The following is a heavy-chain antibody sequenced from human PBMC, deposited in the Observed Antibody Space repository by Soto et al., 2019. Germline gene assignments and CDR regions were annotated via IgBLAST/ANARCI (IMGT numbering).Heavy chain of an antibody. CDR3: ARGPHSSSWYEIDY. CDR2: IYSGGST. D-gene: IGHD6-13*01. Sequence: EVQLVESGGGLVQPGGSLRLSCAASGFTVSSNYMSWVRQAPGKGLEWVSVIYSGGSTYYADSVKGRFTISRDNSKNTLYLQLSSLRAEDTAVYYCARGPHSSSWYEIDYWGQGTLVTVSS. CDR1: GFTVSSNY. J-gene: IGHJ4*02. V-gene: IGHV3-66*01.